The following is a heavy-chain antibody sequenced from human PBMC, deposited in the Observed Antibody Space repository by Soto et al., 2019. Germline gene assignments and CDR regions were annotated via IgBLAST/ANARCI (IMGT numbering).Heavy chain of an antibody. CDR2: INPNSGGT. CDR3: ARGLVDTAMAGDY. CDR1: GYTFTGYY. D-gene: IGHD5-18*01. J-gene: IGHJ4*02. V-gene: IGHV1-2*04. Sequence: ASVKVSCKASGYTFTGYYMHWVRQAPGQGLEWMGWINPNSGGTNYAQKFQGWVTMTRDTSISTAYMELSRLRSDDTAVYYCARGLVDTAMAGDYWGQGTLVTVSP.